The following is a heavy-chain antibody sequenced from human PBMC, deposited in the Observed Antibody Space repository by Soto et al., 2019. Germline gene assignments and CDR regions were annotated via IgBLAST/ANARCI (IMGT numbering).Heavy chain of an antibody. D-gene: IGHD2-15*01. CDR1: GGSISSYY. CDR3: ARGASTLGYYYYMDV. V-gene: IGHV4-59*01. J-gene: IGHJ6*03. CDR2: IYYSGST. Sequence: PSETLSLTCTVSGGSISSYYWSWIRQPPGKGLEWIGYIYYSGSTNYNPSLKSRVTISVDTSKNQFSLKLSSVTAADTAVYYCARGASTLGYYYYMDVWGKGTTVTVSS.